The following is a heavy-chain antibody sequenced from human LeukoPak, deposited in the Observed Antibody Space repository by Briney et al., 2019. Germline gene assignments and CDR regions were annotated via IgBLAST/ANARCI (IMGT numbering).Heavy chain of an antibody. V-gene: IGHV3-23*01. CDR3: AKGGLGATNRWFDY. D-gene: IGHD1-26*01. CDR2: ISGSGGST. Sequence: QPGGSLRLSCAASGFTFSSYGMHWVRQAPGKGLEWVSAISGSGGSTYYADSVKGRFTISRDNSKNTLYLQMNSLRAEDTAVYYCAKGGLGATNRWFDYWGQGTLVTVSS. J-gene: IGHJ4*02. CDR1: GFTFSSYG.